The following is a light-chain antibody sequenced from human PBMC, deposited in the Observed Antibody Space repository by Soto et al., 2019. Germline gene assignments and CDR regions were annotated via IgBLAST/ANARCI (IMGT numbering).Light chain of an antibody. V-gene: IGLV1-40*01. CDR1: SSNIGAGYD. CDR2: GNS. Sequence: QSVLTQPPSVSGARGQRVTISCTGSSSNIGAGYDVHWYQQLPGTAPKLLIYGNSNRPSGVPDRFSGSKSGTSASLAITGLQAEDEADYSCQSYDSSLSGYVVFGGGTKLTVL. CDR3: QSYDSSLSGYVV. J-gene: IGLJ2*01.